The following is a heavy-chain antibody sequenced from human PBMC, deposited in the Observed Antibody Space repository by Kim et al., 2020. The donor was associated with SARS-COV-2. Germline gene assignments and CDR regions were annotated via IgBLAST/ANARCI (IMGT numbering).Heavy chain of an antibody. CDR3: ARSFGCGGDCYSDY. J-gene: IGHJ4*02. V-gene: IGHV4-34*10. Sequence: NPSHRSRLTMSLDTSKKQFYLTLNSVTAADTAVYYCARSFGCGGDCYSDYWGQGTLVTVSS. D-gene: IGHD2-21*02.